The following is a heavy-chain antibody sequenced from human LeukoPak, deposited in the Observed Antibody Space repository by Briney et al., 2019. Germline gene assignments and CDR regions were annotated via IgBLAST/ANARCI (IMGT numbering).Heavy chain of an antibody. J-gene: IGHJ4*02. CDR3: ARGGSSGYFSYFDY. CDR2: IYYSGST. Sequence: SETLSLTCAVSGGSISSSSYYWGWIRQPPGKGLEWIGSIYYSGSTYYNPSLKSRVTISVDTSKNQFSLKLSSVTAADTAVYYCARGGSSGYFSYFDYWGQGTLVTVSS. D-gene: IGHD3-22*01. V-gene: IGHV4-39*07. CDR1: GGSISSSSYY.